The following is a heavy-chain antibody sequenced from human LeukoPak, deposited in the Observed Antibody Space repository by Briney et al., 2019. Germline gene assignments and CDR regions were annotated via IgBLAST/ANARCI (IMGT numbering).Heavy chain of an antibody. CDR1: GGTFSNYA. J-gene: IGHJ6*02. Sequence: SVKVSCKASGGTFSNYAFTWVRQAPGQGLEWMGGIIPILATANNAQKFQGRVTITADESTTTAYMELSSLRPEDTAVYYCARDRQQKGTPYYYYGMDVWGQGTTVTVSS. CDR2: IIPILATA. CDR3: ARDRQQKGTPYYYYGMDV. D-gene: IGHD1-1*01. V-gene: IGHV1-69*13.